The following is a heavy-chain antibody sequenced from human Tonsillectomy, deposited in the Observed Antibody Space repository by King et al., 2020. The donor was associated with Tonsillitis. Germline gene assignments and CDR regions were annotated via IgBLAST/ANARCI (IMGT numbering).Heavy chain of an antibody. J-gene: IGHJ4*02. Sequence: VQLVESGGGVVQPGRSLRLSCAASGFTFSSSAMHWVRQAPGKGLEWVAVTSFDGRNKYYTDSVKGRFTISRDNSKNTLYLQINSLRAEDTAVYYCARLHYYTSGTSDYWGQGSLVTVSS. D-gene: IGHD3-10*01. CDR1: GFTFSSSA. V-gene: IGHV3-30*04. CDR3: ARLHYYTSGTSDY. CDR2: TSFDGRNK.